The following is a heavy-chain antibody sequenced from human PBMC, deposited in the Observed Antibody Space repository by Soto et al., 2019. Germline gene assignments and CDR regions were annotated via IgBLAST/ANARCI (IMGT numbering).Heavy chain of an antibody. Sequence: GASVKVSCKASGYTFTGYYMHWVRQAPGQGLEWMGWINPNSGGTNYAQKFQGWVTMTRDTSISTAYMELSRLRSDDTAVYYCATRGIVIEYSSSSGPRTSLNDYYGMDVWGQGTTVTVSS. D-gene: IGHD6-6*01. CDR2: INPNSGGT. CDR3: ATRGIVIEYSSSSGPRTSLNDYYGMDV. CDR1: GYTFTGYY. V-gene: IGHV1-2*04. J-gene: IGHJ6*02.